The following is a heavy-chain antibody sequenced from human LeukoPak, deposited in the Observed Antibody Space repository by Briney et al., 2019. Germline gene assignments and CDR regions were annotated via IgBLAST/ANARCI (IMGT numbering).Heavy chain of an antibody. CDR1: GYTFTSYG. J-gene: IGHJ5*02. V-gene: IGHV1-18*01. Sequence: ASVKVSCKASGYTFTSYGISWVRQAPGQGLEWMGWVSAYNGNTNYAQKLQGRVTMTTDTSTSTAYMELRSLRSDDTAAYYCARAAKRITIFGVPTGNWFDPWGQGTLVTVSS. CDR2: VSAYNGNT. CDR3: ARAAKRITIFGVPTGNWFDP. D-gene: IGHD3-3*01.